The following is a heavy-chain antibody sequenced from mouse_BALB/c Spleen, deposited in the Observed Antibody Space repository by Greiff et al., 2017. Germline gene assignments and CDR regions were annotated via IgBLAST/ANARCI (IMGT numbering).Heavy chain of an antibody. CDR3: ARGGGDYACCFDY. J-gene: IGHJ2*01. Sequence: VQLQQSGAELVKPGPSVKLSCTASGFNIKDTYIHWVKQRLAQGLEGNGRIEPANGNTKYDPQFQGRRTITADTSSNTDYLQLSNLTSEDTAVYYCARGGGDYACCFDYWGQGTTVTVSA. V-gene: IGHV14-3*02. D-gene: IGHD2-4*01. CDR1: GFNIKDTY. CDR2: IEPANGNT.